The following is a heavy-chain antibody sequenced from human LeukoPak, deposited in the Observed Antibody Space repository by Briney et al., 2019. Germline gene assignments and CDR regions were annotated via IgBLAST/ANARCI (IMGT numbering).Heavy chain of an antibody. CDR2: IYYSGST. CDR3: AVLTEYMTENYFDY. V-gene: IGHV4-59*01. J-gene: IGHJ4*02. CDR1: GGSINSYY. Sequence: SETLSLTCTVSGGSINSYYWSWIRQPPGKGLEWIGYIYYSGSTNYNPSLKSRVTISVDTSKNQFSLRLSSVTAADTAVYYCAVLTEYMTENYFDYWGQGTLITVSS. D-gene: IGHD6-6*01.